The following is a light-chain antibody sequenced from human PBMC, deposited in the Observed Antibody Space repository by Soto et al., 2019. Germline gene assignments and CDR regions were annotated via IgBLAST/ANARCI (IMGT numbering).Light chain of an antibody. CDR3: QRYRSSPLT. CDR2: DAS. J-gene: IGKJ4*01. V-gene: IGKV3-20*01. CDR1: QSVSSNY. Sequence: EIVLTQSPGTLSLSPGERATLSCRASQSVSSNYLAWYKQKPGQAPRLLIYDASSRATGIPDRFSGSGSGTDFTLTISRLEPEDFAVYYCQRYRSSPLTFGGGTKVEIK.